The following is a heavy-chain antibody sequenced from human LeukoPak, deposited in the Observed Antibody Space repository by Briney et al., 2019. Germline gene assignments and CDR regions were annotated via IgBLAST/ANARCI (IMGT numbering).Heavy chain of an antibody. V-gene: IGHV1-69*05. Sequence: SVKVSCRASGGTLSSYAIGWVRQAPGQGLEWMGGIIPIFGTANYAQKFQGRVTITTDESTSTAYMELSSLRSEDTAVYYCARGDEMSTNWFDPWGQGTLVTVSS. CDR1: GGTLSSYA. D-gene: IGHD5-24*01. J-gene: IGHJ5*02. CDR2: IIPIFGTA. CDR3: ARGDEMSTNWFDP.